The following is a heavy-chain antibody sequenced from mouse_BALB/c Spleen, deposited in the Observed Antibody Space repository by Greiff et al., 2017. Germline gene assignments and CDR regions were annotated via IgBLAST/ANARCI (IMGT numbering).Heavy chain of an antibody. V-gene: IGHV1-5*01. CDR1: GYTFTSYW. CDR2: IYPGNSDT. Sequence: EVKLQQSGTVLARPGASVKMSCKASGYTFTSYWMHWVKQRPGQGLEWIGAIYPGNSDTSYNQKFKGKAKLTAVTSTSTAYMELSSLTNEDSAVYYCTNYYGSSYWYFDVWGAGTTVTVSS. D-gene: IGHD1-1*01. CDR3: TNYYGSSYWYFDV. J-gene: IGHJ1*01.